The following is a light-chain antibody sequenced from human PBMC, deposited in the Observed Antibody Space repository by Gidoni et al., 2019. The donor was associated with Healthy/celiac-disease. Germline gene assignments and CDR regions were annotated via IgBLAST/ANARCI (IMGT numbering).Light chain of an antibody. Sequence: QSALTQPASVSLSPGHSITISCTGTSSYVGGYNYVSWYQQHPGKAPKLMIYDVSNRPSGVSNRFSGSKSGNTASLTISGLQAEDEADYYCSSYTSSSTPYVFGTGNKVTVL. CDR2: DVS. CDR3: SSYTSSSTPYV. V-gene: IGLV2-14*01. CDR1: SSYVGGYNY. J-gene: IGLJ1*01.